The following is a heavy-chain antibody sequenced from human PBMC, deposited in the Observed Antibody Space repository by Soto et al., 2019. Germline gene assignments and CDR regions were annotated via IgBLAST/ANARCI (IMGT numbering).Heavy chain of an antibody. D-gene: IGHD2-8*02. Sequence: QVQLVESGGGVVQPGRSLRLSCAVSGFTVSTYGMHWVRQAPGKGLEWVAVISRDGGTKYYADSVKGRFTISRDNSRNTLVLEMNSLRGDDMAVYYCTGEVASDYWGQGTLVTVSS. CDR1: GFTVSTYG. V-gene: IGHV3-30*03. CDR3: TGEVASDY. J-gene: IGHJ4*02. CDR2: ISRDGGTK.